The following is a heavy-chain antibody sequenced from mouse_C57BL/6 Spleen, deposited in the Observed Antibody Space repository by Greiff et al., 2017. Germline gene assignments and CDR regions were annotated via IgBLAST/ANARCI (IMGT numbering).Heavy chain of an antibody. V-gene: IGHV1-53*01. CDR2: INPSNGGT. CDR1: GYTFTSYW. D-gene: IGHD4-1*01. CDR3: ARNWDYAMDY. J-gene: IGHJ4*01. Sequence: QVQLQQPGTELVKPGASGYTFTSYWMHWVKQRPGQGLEWIGNINPSNGGTNYNEKFKSKATLTVDKSSSTAYMQLSSLTSEDSAVYDCARNWDYAMDYWGQGTSVTVSS.